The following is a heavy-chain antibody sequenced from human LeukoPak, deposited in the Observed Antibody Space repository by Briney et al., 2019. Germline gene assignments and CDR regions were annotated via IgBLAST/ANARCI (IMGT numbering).Heavy chain of an antibody. CDR3: AREVRDYSNLLEYYGMDV. J-gene: IGHJ6*02. V-gene: IGHV3-74*03. CDR1: GFILSSYW. CDR2: IEGDGSST. D-gene: IGHD4-4*01. Sequence: PGGSLRLSCAASGFILSSYWMHWVRQVPGKGLVWVSRIEGDGSSTTYAESVKGRFTISRDNAKNTLYLQMHGLRAEDTAVYYCAREVRDYSNLLEYYGMDVWGQGTTVTVSS.